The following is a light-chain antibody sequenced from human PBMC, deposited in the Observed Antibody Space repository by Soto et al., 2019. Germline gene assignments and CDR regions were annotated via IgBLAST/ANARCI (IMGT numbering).Light chain of an antibody. CDR2: DAS. Sequence: ESAGTPSPAPPSSCSGGGATPSCRASQSVSSYLAWYQQTPGPAPRLLIYDASNRASGIPARFSGSGSGTDFTLTISSLEPEDFAVYYCQQRSNWPITFGQGTRLEI. J-gene: IGKJ5*01. V-gene: IGKV3-11*01. CDR3: QQRSNWPIT. CDR1: QSVSSY.